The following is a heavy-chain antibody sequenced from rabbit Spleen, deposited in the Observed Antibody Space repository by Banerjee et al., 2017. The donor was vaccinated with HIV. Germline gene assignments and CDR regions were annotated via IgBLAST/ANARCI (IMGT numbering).Heavy chain of an antibody. CDR2: IDPLFGTT. CDR3: VRGASSSGYYSL. V-gene: IGHV1S47*01. D-gene: IGHD1-1*01. Sequence: QEQLVESGGGLVQPGGSLKLSCKASGFDFRSYGVSWVRQAPGKGLEWIAYIDPLFGTTYYANWVNGRFTISSHNAQNTLYLQLNSLTAADTATYFCVRGASSSGYYSLWGPGTLVTVS. CDR1: GFDFRSYG. J-gene: IGHJ4*01.